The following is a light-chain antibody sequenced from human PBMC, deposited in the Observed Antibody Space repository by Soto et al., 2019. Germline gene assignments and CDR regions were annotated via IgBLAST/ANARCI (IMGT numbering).Light chain of an antibody. Sequence: NFMLTQPHSVSDSPGKTVIISCTRSSGSIASNYVQWYQQRPGSAPTPVIYEDNERPSGVPDRFSGSIDSSSNSASLTISGLKTDDEADYYCQSYHSGDVVFGGGTKLTVL. J-gene: IGLJ2*01. CDR1: SGSIASNY. V-gene: IGLV6-57*04. CDR3: QSYHSGDVV. CDR2: EDN.